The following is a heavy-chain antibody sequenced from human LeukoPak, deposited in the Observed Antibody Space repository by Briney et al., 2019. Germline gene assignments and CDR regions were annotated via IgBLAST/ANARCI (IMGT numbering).Heavy chain of an antibody. J-gene: IGHJ3*02. Sequence: PGGSLRLSCAASGFTFSSYSMNWVRQAPGKGLEWVSSISSSSSYIYYADSVKGRFTISRDNAKNSLYLQMNSLRAEDTAVYYCARDTNHIVVVTATPDAFDIWGQGTMVTVSS. D-gene: IGHD2-21*02. V-gene: IGHV3-21*01. CDR2: ISSSSSYI. CDR3: ARDTNHIVVVTATPDAFDI. CDR1: GFTFSSYS.